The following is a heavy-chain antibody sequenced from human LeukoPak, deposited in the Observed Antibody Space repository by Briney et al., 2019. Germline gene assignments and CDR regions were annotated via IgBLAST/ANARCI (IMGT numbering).Heavy chain of an antibody. Sequence: GRSLRLSCAASGFTFSSYAMHWVRQAPGKGLEWVAVISYDGSNKYYADSVKGRFTISRDNSKNTLYLRMNSLRAEDTAVYYCARGGYSSGWYFDYRGQGTLVTVSS. J-gene: IGHJ4*02. V-gene: IGHV3-30*04. CDR3: ARGGYSSGWYFDY. CDR2: ISYDGSNK. D-gene: IGHD6-19*01. CDR1: GFTFSSYA.